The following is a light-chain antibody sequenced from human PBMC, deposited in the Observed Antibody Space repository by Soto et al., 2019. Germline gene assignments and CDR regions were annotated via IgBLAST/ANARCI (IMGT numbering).Light chain of an antibody. CDR1: QSVSSY. V-gene: IGKV3-11*01. CDR3: QQRSNWPPLT. J-gene: IGKJ4*01. Sequence: EIVLTQSPATLSLSPAERATLACRASQSVSSYLAWYQQKPGQAPRLLIYDASNRATGIPARFSGSVSGTDFTLTISGLEPEDFAVYCCQQRSNWPPLTVGGGTKVDIK. CDR2: DAS.